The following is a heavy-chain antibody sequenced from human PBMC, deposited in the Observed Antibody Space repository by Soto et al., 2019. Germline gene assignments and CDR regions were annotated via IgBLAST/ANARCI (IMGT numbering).Heavy chain of an antibody. D-gene: IGHD2-2*01. CDR3: ARVVPAAMYYYYGMDV. J-gene: IGHJ6*02. V-gene: IGHV3-30*03. CDR1: GFTFSTYA. Sequence: QVQLVESGGGVVQPGRSLRLSCAASGFTFSTYAMHWVRQAPGKGLEWVAVLSYDGSNKYYADSVKGRFTISRDNSKNTLYLQMNSLRAEDTAVYYGARVVPAAMYYYYGMDVWGQGTTVTVSS. CDR2: LSYDGSNK.